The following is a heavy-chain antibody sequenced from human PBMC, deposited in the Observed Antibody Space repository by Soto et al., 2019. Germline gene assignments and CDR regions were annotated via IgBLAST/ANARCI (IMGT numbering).Heavy chain of an antibody. CDR3: ARLASRYDFWSGYYNRQYYYYGMDV. CDR1: GFTFSSYA. V-gene: IGHV3-23*01. CDR2: ISGSGGST. Sequence: GGSLRLSCAASGFTFSSYAMSWVRQAPGKGLEWVSAISGSGGSTYYADSVKGRFTISRDNSKNTLYLQMNSLRSEDTAVYYCARLASRYDFWSGYYNRQYYYYGMDVWGQGTTVTVSS. J-gene: IGHJ6*02. D-gene: IGHD3-3*01.